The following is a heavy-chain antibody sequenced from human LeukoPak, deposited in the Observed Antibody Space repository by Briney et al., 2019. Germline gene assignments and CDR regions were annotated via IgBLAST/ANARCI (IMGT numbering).Heavy chain of an antibody. CDR3: ARVVTMVRGVIDDAFDI. V-gene: IGHV4-30-4*01. Sequence: SETLSLTCTVSGGSISSGDYYWSWIRQPPGKGLEWIGYIYYSGSTYYNPSLKSRVTISVDTSKNQFSLKLSSVTAADTAVYYCARVVTMVRGVIDDAFDIWGQGTMVTVSS. D-gene: IGHD3-10*01. J-gene: IGHJ3*02. CDR1: GGSISSGDYY. CDR2: IYYSGST.